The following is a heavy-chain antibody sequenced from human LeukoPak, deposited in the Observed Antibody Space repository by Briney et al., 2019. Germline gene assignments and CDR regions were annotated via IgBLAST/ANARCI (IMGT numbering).Heavy chain of an antibody. D-gene: IGHD3-16*01. Sequence: PSETLSLTCTVSGASIRSHYWSWIRQPPGKGLEWVANIKQDGTEKYYVDSVKGRFTISRDNAKKSLYLEMNSLRAEDTAVYYCARDRLGAEYDYWGQGTLVSVSS. CDR2: IKQDGTEK. V-gene: IGHV3-7*01. CDR1: GASIRSHY. J-gene: IGHJ4*02. CDR3: ARDRLGAEYDY.